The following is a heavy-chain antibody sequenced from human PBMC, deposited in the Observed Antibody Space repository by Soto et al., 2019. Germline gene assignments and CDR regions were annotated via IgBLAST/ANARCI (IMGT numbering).Heavy chain of an antibody. CDR1: GFTFSIYA. CDR2: ISGSGGST. Sequence: PGGSLRLSCAASGFTFSIYAMSWVRQAPGRGLEWVSAISGSGGSTYYADSVKGRFTISRDNSKNTLYLQMNSLRAEDTAVYYCARIEYSSSSGFDYWGQGTLVTVSS. J-gene: IGHJ4*02. D-gene: IGHD6-6*01. CDR3: ARIEYSSSSGFDY. V-gene: IGHV3-23*01.